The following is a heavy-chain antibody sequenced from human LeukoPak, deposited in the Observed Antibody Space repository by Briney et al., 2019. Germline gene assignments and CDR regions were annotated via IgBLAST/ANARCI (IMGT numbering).Heavy chain of an antibody. D-gene: IGHD3-22*01. CDR1: GYTFTSYG. V-gene: IGHV1-18*01. CDR3: VYYDSIGYNWFDP. J-gene: IGHJ5*02. Sequence: ASVKVSCKASGYTFTSYGISWVRQAPGQGLEWMGWISAYNGNTNYAQKLQGRVTMTTDTSTSTAYLELRSLRSDDTAVYYCVYYDSIGYNWFDPWGQGTLVTVSS. CDR2: ISAYNGNT.